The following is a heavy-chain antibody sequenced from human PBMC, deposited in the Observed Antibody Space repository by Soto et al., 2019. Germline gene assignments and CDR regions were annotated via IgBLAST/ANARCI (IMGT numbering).Heavy chain of an antibody. CDR1: GYTFTSYG. J-gene: IGHJ3*02. V-gene: IGHV1-18*04. CDR2: TSAYNGNT. D-gene: IGHD3-3*01. Sequence: ASVKVSCKASGYTFTSYGISWVRQAPGQGLEWMGWTSAYNGNTNYAQKLQGRVTMTTDTSTSTAYMELRSLRSDDTAVYYCARVEVTITIFGVVTGGLNAFDIWGQGTMVTVSS. CDR3: ARVEVTITIFGVVTGGLNAFDI.